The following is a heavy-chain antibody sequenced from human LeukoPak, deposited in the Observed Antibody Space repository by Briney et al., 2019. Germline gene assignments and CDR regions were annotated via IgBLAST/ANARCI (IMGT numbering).Heavy chain of an antibody. D-gene: IGHD1-26*01. V-gene: IGHV4-4*07. CDR2: IYTSGST. Sequence: SETLSLTCTVSGGSIRSYYWSWIRQPAGKGLEWIGRIYTSGSTNYNPSLKSRVTMSVDTSENQFSLKLSSVTAADTALYYCARASPSGSYRLWGQGTLVTVSS. CDR1: GGSIRSYY. CDR3: ARASPSGSYRL. J-gene: IGHJ4*02.